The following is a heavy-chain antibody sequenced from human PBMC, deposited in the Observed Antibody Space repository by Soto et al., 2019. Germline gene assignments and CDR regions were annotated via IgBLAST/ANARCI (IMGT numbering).Heavy chain of an antibody. J-gene: IGHJ4*01. D-gene: IGHD5-18*01. CDR2: ISWNSGII. CDR1: GFTFDDYA. CDR3: SKGYSYGVLEPLGY. Sequence: PGGSLRLSCAASGFTFDDYAMHWVRQAPGKGLEWVSGISWNSGIIDYADYVKGRFTISRDNAKNSLYLQMNSLRAEDTALYYFSKGYSYGVLEPLGYWGHATLVTVSS. V-gene: IGHV3-9*01.